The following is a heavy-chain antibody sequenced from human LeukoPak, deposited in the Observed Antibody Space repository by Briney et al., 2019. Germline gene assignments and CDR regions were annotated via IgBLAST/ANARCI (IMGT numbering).Heavy chain of an antibody. CDR3: ARVTMVRGVIRAFDI. CDR2: IIPIFGTA. CDR1: GGTFSSYA. D-gene: IGHD3-10*01. J-gene: IGHJ3*02. Sequence: VASVKVSCKASGGTFSSYAISWVRQAPGQGLEWMGGIIPIFGTANYAQKFQGRVTITADKSTSTAYMELSSLKDTAVYYCARVTMVRGVIRAFDIWGQGTMVTVSS. V-gene: IGHV1-69*06.